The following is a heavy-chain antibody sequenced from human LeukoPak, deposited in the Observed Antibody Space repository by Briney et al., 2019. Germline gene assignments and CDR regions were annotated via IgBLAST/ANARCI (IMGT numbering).Heavy chain of an antibody. CDR1: GXTFKICG. CDR2: IWNDGSTT. CDR3: ARDRTNFVDY. J-gene: IGHJ4*02. Sequence: AGRSLRLSCAASGXTFKICGVHWVRQAPGKGLESVGVIWNDGSTTFYADSVRGRFTISRDNSKNTLYLQMNSLRAEDTAVYYCARDRTNFVDYWGQGTLVTVSS. D-gene: IGHD3-9*01. V-gene: IGHV3-33*01.